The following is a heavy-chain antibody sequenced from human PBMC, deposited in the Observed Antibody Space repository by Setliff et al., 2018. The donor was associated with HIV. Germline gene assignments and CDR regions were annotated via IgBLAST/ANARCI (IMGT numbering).Heavy chain of an antibody. CDR2: IDSDGSDT. Sequence: GGSLRLSCAASGLTFSNYWMHWVRQAPGKGLEWVSRIDSDGSDTNYADSVRGRFTISRDNAKNTVYLQLNSLRAEDTAVYYCASSNVVVVTASVSDAFDIWGQGTMVTVSS. V-gene: IGHV3-74*01. J-gene: IGHJ3*02. D-gene: IGHD2-21*02. CDR3: ASSNVVVVTASVSDAFDI. CDR1: GLTFSNYW.